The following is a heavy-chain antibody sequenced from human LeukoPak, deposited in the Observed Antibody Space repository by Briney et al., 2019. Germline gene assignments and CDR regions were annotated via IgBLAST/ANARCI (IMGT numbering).Heavy chain of an antibody. CDR2: INPNNGDT. CDR1: GYTFTGYY. J-gene: IGHJ4*02. Sequence: ASVKVSCKASGYTFTGYYLNWVRQAPGQGLQWMGWINPNNGDTNYAQKFQGRVTMTRDTSITTAYMELSRLTSDDTAVYYCARGSYCSYPNCQLRIDYWGQGALVTVSS. D-gene: IGHD3-16*02. CDR3: ARGSYCSYPNCQLRIDY. V-gene: IGHV1-2*02.